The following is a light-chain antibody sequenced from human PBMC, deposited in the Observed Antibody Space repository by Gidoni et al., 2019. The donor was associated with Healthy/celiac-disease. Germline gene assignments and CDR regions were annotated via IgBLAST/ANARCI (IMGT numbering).Light chain of an antibody. CDR1: QSISSY. J-gene: IGKJ4*01. Sequence: IQMTQSPSSLSASVGDRVTITCRESQSISSYLNWYQQKPGKAPKLLIYAASILQSGVPSRFSGSGSGTDFTLTISSLQPEDFATYYCQQSYSTPPLTFGGXTKVEIK. V-gene: IGKV1-39*01. CDR2: AAS. CDR3: QQSYSTPPLT.